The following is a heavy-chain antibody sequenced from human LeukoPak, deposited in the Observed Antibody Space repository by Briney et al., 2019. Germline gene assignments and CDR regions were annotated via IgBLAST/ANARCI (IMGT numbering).Heavy chain of an antibody. D-gene: IGHD1-26*01. V-gene: IGHV1-24*01. CDR2: FDPEDGET. CDR1: GYTLTELS. J-gene: IGHJ4*02. CDR3: ATWYSGSYYGNDY. Sequence: ASVKVSCKVSGYTLTELSMHWMRQATGKGLEWMGGFDPEDGETIYAQKFQGRVTMTEDTSTDTAYMELSSLRSEDTAVYYCATWYSGSYYGNDYWGQGTLVTVSS.